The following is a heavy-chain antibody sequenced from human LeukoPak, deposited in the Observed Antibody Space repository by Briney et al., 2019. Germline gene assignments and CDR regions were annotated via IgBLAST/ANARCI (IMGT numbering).Heavy chain of an antibody. CDR1: GYSFTSYW. J-gene: IGHJ2*01. Sequence: GESLKISCKGSGYSFTSYWIGWVRQMPGKGLEWMGIIYPGDSDTRYSPSFQGQVTISADKSISTAYLQWSSLKASDTAMYYCARRGGAYCDILTGYYIRDWYFDLWGRGALVSVSS. CDR3: ARRGGAYCDILTGYYIRDWYFDL. V-gene: IGHV5-51*01. D-gene: IGHD3-9*01. CDR2: IYPGDSDT.